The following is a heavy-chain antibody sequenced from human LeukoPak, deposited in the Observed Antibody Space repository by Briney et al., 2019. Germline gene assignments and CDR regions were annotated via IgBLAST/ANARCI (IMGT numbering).Heavy chain of an antibody. Sequence: PGGSLKLSCAASGFTFSGSAMHWVSQASGKGLEWVGRIRSKANRYATAYAASVKGRFTISRDDSKNTAYLQMNSLKTEDTAVYYCTRLKDTAMVNRYYYYYYVMDVWGQGTTVTVSS. J-gene: IGHJ6*02. CDR3: TRLKDTAMVNRYYYYYYVMDV. V-gene: IGHV3-73*01. CDR1: GFTFSGSA. CDR2: IRSKANRYAT. D-gene: IGHD5-18*01.